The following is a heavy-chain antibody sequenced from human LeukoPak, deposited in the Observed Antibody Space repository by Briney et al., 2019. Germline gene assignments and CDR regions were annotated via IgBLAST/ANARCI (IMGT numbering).Heavy chain of an antibody. V-gene: IGHV4-59*08. CDR1: GGSISSYN. J-gene: IGHJ4*02. CDR2: IYYSGST. CDR3: ASTPITIFGVVTPPDY. D-gene: IGHD3-3*01. Sequence: PSETLSLTCTVSGGSISSYNWSWIRQPPGKGLEWIGYIYYSGSTNYNPSLKSRVSISVGTSKNQFSLKLSSVTAADTAVYYCASTPITIFGVVTPPDYWGQGTLVTVSS.